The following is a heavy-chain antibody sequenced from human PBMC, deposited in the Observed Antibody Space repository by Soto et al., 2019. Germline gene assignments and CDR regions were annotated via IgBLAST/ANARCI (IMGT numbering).Heavy chain of an antibody. CDR3: AVGAYDFWSGYFFDP. CDR1: GYTFTSYA. V-gene: IGHV1-3*01. CDR2: INAGNGNA. J-gene: IGHJ5*02. Sequence: ASVKVSCKASGYTFTSYAMHWVRQAPGQRLEWMGWINAGNGNAKYSQKFQGRVTITRDTSASTAYMELSSLRSEDTAVYYCAVGAYDFWSGYFFDPWGQATLVTVSS. D-gene: IGHD3-3*01.